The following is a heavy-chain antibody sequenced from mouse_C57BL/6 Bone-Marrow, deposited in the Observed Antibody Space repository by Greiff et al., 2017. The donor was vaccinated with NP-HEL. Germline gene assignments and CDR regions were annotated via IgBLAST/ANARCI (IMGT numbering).Heavy chain of an antibody. J-gene: IGHJ2*01. CDR3: ARNYPGLDY. CDR2: IWSGGST. D-gene: IGHD3-3*01. CDR1: GFSLTSYG. Sequence: QVQLQQSGPGLVQPSQSLSITCTVSGFSLTSYGVHWVRQSPGKGLEWLGVIWSGGSTDYNAAFISRLSISKDNSKSQVFFKMNSLQADDTAIYYCARNYPGLDYWGQGTTLTVSS. V-gene: IGHV2-2*01.